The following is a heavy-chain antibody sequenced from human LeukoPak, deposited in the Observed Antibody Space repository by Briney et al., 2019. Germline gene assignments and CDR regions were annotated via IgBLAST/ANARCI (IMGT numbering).Heavy chain of an antibody. V-gene: IGHV4-61*01. CDR3: AREDYAYFDY. D-gene: IGHD4-17*01. J-gene: IGHJ4*02. CDR2: IYYSGGT. CDR1: GGSVSSGSYY. Sequence: PSETLSLTCTVSGGSVSSGSYYWSWIRQPPGKGLEWIGYIYYSGGTNYNPSLKSRVTISVDTSKNQFSLKLSSVTAADTAVYYCAREDYAYFDYWGQGTLVTVSS.